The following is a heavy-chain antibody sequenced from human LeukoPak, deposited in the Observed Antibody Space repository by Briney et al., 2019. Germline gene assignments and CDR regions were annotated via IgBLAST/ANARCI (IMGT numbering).Heavy chain of an antibody. D-gene: IGHD1-1*01. CDR2: ISGGGDAT. Sequence: HPGGSLRLSCPASGFSFVTYAMIWVRRTPGKGLEWVSAISGGGDATYYTDFVKGRFTISRDNSQSTVYLRLNRLRAEDTAVYYCARLSGTFGTTSRIFDYWGQGVLVTVST. J-gene: IGHJ4*02. CDR1: GFSFVTYA. V-gene: IGHV3-23*01. CDR3: ARLSGTFGTTSRIFDY.